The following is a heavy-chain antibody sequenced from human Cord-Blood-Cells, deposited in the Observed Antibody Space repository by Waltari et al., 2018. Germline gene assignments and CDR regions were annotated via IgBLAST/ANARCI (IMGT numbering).Heavy chain of an antibody. J-gene: IGHJ6*02. Sequence: QITLKESGPTLVKPPQTLTLTCTFSGFSLSTSGVGVGWLRQPAGKALEWPALIYWDDDKRYSPSLKSRLTITKDTSKNQVVLTMTNMDPVDTATYYCAHRKSSSYYYYYGMDVWGQGTTVTVSS. CDR1: GFSLSTSGVG. D-gene: IGHD6-6*01. CDR2: IYWDDDK. CDR3: AHRKSSSYYYYYGMDV. V-gene: IGHV2-5*02.